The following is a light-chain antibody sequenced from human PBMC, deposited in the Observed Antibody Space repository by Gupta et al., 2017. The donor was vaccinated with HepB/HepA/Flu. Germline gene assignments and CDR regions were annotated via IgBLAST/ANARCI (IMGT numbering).Light chain of an antibody. V-gene: IGKV3-11*01. CDR2: DAS. CDR3: QQRSNWPTT. Sequence: EIVLTQSPATLSLSPGERATLPCRASQSVSSYLAWYQQKPGQAPRLLIYDASNRATGIPARFSGSGSGTDFTLTISSLGPEDFAVYDCQQRSNWPTTFGGGTKVEIK. J-gene: IGKJ4*01. CDR1: QSVSSY.